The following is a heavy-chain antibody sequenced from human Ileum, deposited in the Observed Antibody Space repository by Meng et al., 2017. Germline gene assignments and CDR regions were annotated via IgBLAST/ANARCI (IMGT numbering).Heavy chain of an antibody. CDR2: IGPDWTT. CDR1: GFTLSNYW. J-gene: IGHJ4*02. D-gene: IGHD2-15*01. CDR3: VRDIWVCNGGRCYSDYFDH. Sequence: VQLVEAGGGLVQPGGSLRLSCAASGFTLSNYWVHWVRQVPGKGLVWVSRIGPDWTTIYADSVKGRLTISRDNAKNTVYLQMNSLRVEDTAVYYCVRDIWVCNGGRCYSDYFDHWGQGTLVTVSS. V-gene: IGHV3-74*01.